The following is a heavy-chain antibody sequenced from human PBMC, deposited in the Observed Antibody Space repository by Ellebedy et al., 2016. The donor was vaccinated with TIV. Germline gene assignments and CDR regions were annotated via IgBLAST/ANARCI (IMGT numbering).Heavy chain of an antibody. CDR3: ARHPLEWLVGPMYFDY. J-gene: IGHJ4*02. V-gene: IGHV4-59*08. Sequence: MPSETLSLTCTVSGGSIRSYYWTWIRQPPGKGLEWIGYSYYTGSTNYNPSLKSRVTISVDTSKNQFSLKLSSVTAADTAVYNCARHPLEWLVGPMYFDYWGQGTLVTVSS. CDR2: SYYTGST. CDR1: GGSIRSYY. D-gene: IGHD6-19*01.